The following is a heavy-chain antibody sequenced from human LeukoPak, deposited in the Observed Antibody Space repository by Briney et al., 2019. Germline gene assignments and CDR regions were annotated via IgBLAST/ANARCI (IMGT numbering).Heavy chain of an antibody. J-gene: IGHJ3*02. CDR2: INHSGST. D-gene: IGHD3-16*01. V-gene: IGHV4-34*01. Sequence: SETLSLICAVYGGSFSGYYWSWIRQPPGKGLEWIGEINHSGSTNYNPSLKSRVTISVDTSKNQFSLKLSSVTAADTAVYYCVRGLRFGAFDIWGQGTMVTVSS. CDR3: VRGLRFGAFDI. CDR1: GGSFSGYY.